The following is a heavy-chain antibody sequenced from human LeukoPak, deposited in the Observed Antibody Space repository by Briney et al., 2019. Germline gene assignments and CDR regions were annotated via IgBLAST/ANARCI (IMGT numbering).Heavy chain of an antibody. J-gene: IGHJ4*02. CDR2: ISYDGSNK. V-gene: IGHV3-30-3*01. CDR1: GFTFSSYA. CDR3: ARPDISSWPLD. D-gene: IGHD6-13*01. Sequence: GGSLRLSCAASGFTFSSYAMHWVRQAPGKGLEWVAVISYDGSNKYYADSVKGRFTISRDNSKNTLYLQMNSLRAEDTAVYYCARPDISSWPLDWGQGTLVTVSS.